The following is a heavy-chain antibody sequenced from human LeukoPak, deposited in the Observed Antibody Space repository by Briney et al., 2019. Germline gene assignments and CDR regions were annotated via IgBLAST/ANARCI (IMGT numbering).Heavy chain of an antibody. CDR3: AVLLFTSLYAFDI. V-gene: IGHV4-34*01. J-gene: IGHJ3*02. Sequence: NPSETLSLTCAVYGGSFSGYYWSWIRQPPGKGLEWIGEINHSGSTNYNPSLKSRVTISVDTSKNQFSLKLSSVTAADTAVYYCAVLLFTSLYAFDIWGQGTMVTVSS. D-gene: IGHD2-2*01. CDR1: GGSFSGYY. CDR2: INHSGST.